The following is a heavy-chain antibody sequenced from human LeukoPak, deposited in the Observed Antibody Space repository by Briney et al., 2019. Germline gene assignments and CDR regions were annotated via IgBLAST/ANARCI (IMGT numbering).Heavy chain of an antibody. CDR2: IKSDGSIT. D-gene: IGHD7-27*01. CDR3: AKFADPGV. J-gene: IGHJ3*01. V-gene: IGHV3-74*01. Sequence: QPGGSLRLSCAASGFTFSSYWMHWVRQAPGKGLVWVSRIKSDGSITTYADSVKGRFTISRDNAKNTLYLQMNSLKAEDTAVYYCAKFADPGVWGQGTMVTVSS. CDR1: GFTFSSYW.